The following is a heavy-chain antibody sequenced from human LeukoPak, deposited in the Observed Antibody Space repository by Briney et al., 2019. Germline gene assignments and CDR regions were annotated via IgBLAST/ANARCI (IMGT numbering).Heavy chain of an antibody. CDR2: MCGTSGNT. V-gene: IGHV3-23*01. J-gene: IGHJ4*02. D-gene: IGHD6-13*01. CDR1: GFTFSNYA. Sequence: GGSLRLSCAASGFTFSNYAMTWVRQAPGKGLEWVSGMCGTSGNTYYADSVKGRFTISRDNSKNTLYLQMNSLRAEDTAVYYCAKDLYSSSWFSTGDYWGQGTLVTVSS. CDR3: AKDLYSSSWFSTGDY.